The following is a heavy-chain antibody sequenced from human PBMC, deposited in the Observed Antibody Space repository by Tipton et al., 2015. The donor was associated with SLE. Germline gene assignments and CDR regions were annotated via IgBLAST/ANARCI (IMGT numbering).Heavy chain of an antibody. CDR3: ARSVSGSDY. Sequence: QLVQSGAEVKKPGSSVKVSSKASGGTFSSYTISWVRQAPGQGPEWMGWISAYNGNTKYAQKLQGRVTMTTDTSTSTAYMELRSLRSDDTAVYYCARSVSGSDYWGQGTLVTVSS. V-gene: IGHV1-18*01. J-gene: IGHJ4*02. CDR2: ISAYNGNT. D-gene: IGHD5-12*01. CDR1: GGTFSSYT.